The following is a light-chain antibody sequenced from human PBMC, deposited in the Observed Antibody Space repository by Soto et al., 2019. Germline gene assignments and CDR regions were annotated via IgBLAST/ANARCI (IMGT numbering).Light chain of an antibody. CDR1: QSVSSY. J-gene: IGKJ5*01. V-gene: IGKV3-11*01. CDR2: DAS. Sequence: DIVLTQSPVTMSLSPGERATLSCRASQSVSSYLAWYQQKPGQAPRLLIYDASNRATGVPARFSGGGSGTDFTLTISSREPEDFAVYYCQQRSNWPPITFGQGTRLEIK. CDR3: QQRSNWPPIT.